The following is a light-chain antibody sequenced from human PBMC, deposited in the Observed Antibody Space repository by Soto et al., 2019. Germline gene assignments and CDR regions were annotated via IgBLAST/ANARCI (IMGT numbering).Light chain of an antibody. J-gene: IGKJ4*01. Sequence: EIVLTQSPGTLSLSPGERATLSCRASQSVSSNYLAWYQQKPGQAPRLLIYGASSRATGIPDRFRGSGSGTDFTITISRLEPEDFAVYYCQQYGRSFTFGGGTKVEIK. CDR3: QQYGRSFT. V-gene: IGKV3-20*01. CDR1: QSVSSNY. CDR2: GAS.